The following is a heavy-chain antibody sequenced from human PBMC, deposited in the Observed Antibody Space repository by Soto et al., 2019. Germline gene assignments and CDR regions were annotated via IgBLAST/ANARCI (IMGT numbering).Heavy chain of an antibody. CDR1: GFTFSTYD. J-gene: IGHJ6*02. V-gene: IGHV3-13*05. CDR2: IGSAHDP. D-gene: IGHD1-26*01. Sequence: GGSLRLSCAASGFTFSTYDMHRVRQVPGKGLEWVSAIGSAHDPYYLGSVKGRFSISRENAKNSLYLQMNSLTTGDTAVYYCARAYLGRPPRRADYYYALDVWGQGTTVTVSS. CDR3: ARAYLGRPPRRADYYYALDV.